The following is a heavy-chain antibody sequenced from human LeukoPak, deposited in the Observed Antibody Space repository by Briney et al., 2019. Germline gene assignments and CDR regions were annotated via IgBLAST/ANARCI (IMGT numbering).Heavy chain of an antibody. D-gene: IGHD3-3*01. J-gene: IGHJ4*02. V-gene: IGHV4-34*04. CDR3: ASAPWVWSGKLNYFDY. Sequence: SETLSLTCAVYGGSLSGYYWSWIRQPPAKGLEGIGGMNHSGSTNNHPSVKHQSTIPVETPKNQSALKLASVTAAHTPGYYCASAPWVWSGKLNYFDYWGQGTMVTVSS. CDR1: GGSLSGYY. CDR2: MNHSGST.